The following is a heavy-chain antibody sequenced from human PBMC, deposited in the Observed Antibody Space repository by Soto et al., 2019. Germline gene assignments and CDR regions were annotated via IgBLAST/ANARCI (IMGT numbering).Heavy chain of an antibody. J-gene: IGHJ6*03. CDR2: IQSGGST. V-gene: IGHV3-53*04. Sequence: EVQLVESGGGLVQPGGSLRLSCAASGFTVSSNYMTWVRQAPGKGLEWVSVIQSGGSTYHADSVRGRFTISRHNSENTLYRQMNSLRVEDTAVYYCARVYSGYDGGYYYYMDVWGKGTTVTVSS. CDR1: GFTVSSNY. CDR3: ARVYSGYDGGYYYYMDV. D-gene: IGHD5-12*01.